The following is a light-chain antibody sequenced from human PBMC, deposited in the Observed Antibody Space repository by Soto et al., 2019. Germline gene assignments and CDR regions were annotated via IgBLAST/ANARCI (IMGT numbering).Light chain of an antibody. V-gene: IGKV2-28*01. CDR1: QSLLHSNGYNY. CDR3: QQSYSMPYA. CDR2: LGS. Sequence: DIVMTQSPLSLPVTPGEPASISCRSSQSLLHSNGYNYLDWYLQKPGQSPQLLIYLGSNRASGVPDRFSGSGSGTDFTLTIISLQPEDYATYFCQQSYSMPYAFGPGTKVDIK. J-gene: IGKJ2*01.